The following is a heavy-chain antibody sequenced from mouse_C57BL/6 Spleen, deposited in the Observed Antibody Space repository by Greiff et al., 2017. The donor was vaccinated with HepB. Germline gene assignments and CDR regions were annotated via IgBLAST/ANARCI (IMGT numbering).Heavy chain of an antibody. V-gene: IGHV1-80*01. CDR3: ARTVFTTVNYYAMDY. CDR2: IYPGDGDT. CDR1: GYAFSSYW. D-gene: IGHD1-1*01. Sequence: QVQLKESGAELVKPGASVKISCKASGYAFSSYWMNWVKQRPGKGLEWIGQIYPGDGDTNYNGKFKGKATLTADKSSSTAYMQLSSLTSEDSAVYYCARTVFTTVNYYAMDYWGQGTSVTVSS. J-gene: IGHJ4*01.